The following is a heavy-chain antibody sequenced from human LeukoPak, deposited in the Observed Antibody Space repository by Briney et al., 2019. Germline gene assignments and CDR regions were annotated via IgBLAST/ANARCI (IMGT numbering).Heavy chain of an antibody. J-gene: IGHJ4*02. CDR3: ARSRGYSGYDWGFDS. CDR1: GGSISSYY. D-gene: IGHD5-12*01. CDR2: IYYSGIT. Sequence: ASETLSLTCTVSGGSISSYYWSWIRQPPGKGLEWIGYIYYSGITNYNPSLKSRVTISTDTSKNQFSLKLISVTAADTAVYFCARSRGYSGYDWGFDSWGQGALVTVSS. V-gene: IGHV4-59*01.